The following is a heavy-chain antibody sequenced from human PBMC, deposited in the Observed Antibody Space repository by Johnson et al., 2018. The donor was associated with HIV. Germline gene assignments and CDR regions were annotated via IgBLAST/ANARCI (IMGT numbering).Heavy chain of an antibody. CDR3: AKYGGGGTYFSAFDI. CDR2: IGGSGGTT. CDR1: GFTFSTYA. Sequence: VLLVESGGGVVQPGTSLRLSCSASGFTFSTYAMTWVRQAPGRGLAWVSTIGGSGGTTYYADSVKGRFTISRDSSKNTVYLHMASLRVGDTAMYYCAKYGGGGTYFSAFDIWGQGTKVIVSS. J-gene: IGHJ3*02. D-gene: IGHD1-26*01. V-gene: IGHV3-23*04.